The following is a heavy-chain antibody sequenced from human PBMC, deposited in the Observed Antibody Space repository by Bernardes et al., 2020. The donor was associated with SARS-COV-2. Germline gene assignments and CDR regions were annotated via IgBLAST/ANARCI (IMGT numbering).Heavy chain of an antibody. D-gene: IGHD3-22*01. J-gene: IGHJ4*02. CDR3: ATGMIDFDY. V-gene: IGHV1-24*01. Sequence: ASVKVSCKVSGYTLTALSMPWVRQAPGQGLEWMGAFSPTDGDTVYAQKFQGRVTMTEDTSADTTYMELSGLISEDTAVYYCATGMIDFDYWGQGTLVTVSS. CDR1: GYTLTALS. CDR2: FSPTDGDT.